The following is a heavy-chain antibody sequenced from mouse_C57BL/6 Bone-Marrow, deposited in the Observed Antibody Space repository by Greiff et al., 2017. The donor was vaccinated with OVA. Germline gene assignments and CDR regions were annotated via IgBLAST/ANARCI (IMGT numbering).Heavy chain of an antibody. CDR3: ARGLRLRYFDY. V-gene: IGHV2-2*01. CDR2: IWSGGST. D-gene: IGHD3-2*02. Sequence: VKLVESGPGLVQPSQCLSITCTVSGFSFTSYGVHWVRQSPGKGLEWLGVIWSGGSTDSNAAFISRLTISKDNAKSQVFIKMNSLQADDTAIYYCARGLRLRYFDYWGQGTTLTVSS. J-gene: IGHJ2*01. CDR1: GFSFTSYG.